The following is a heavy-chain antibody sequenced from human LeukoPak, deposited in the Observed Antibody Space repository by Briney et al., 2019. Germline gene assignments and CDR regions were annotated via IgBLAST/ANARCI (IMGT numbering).Heavy chain of an antibody. J-gene: IGHJ4*02. CDR2: IKQDGSEK. V-gene: IGHV3-7*01. CDR1: GFTLSSYW. CDR3: ARGRGGLLWFGEFNS. D-gene: IGHD3-10*01. Sequence: PGGSLRLSCAASGFTLSSYWMNWVRQAPGNRLEWVANIKQDGSEKYYVDSVKGRFTISRDNANNSLYLQMNSLRAEDTAVYYCARGRGGLLWFGEFNSWGQGTLVTVSS.